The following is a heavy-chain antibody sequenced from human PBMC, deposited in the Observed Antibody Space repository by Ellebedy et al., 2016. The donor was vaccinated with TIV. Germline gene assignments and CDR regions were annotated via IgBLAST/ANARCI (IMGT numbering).Heavy chain of an antibody. CDR1: GYSISSGYY. CDR2: IYHSGST. Sequence: GSLRLSCTVSGYSISSGYYWGWIRPPPGKGLEWIGSIYHSGSTYYNPSLKSRVTISVDTSKNQFSLKLSSVTAADTAVYYCARQFREWLHTSWEYYYYGMDVWGQGTTVTVSS. D-gene: IGHD5-24*01. CDR3: ARQFREWLHTSWEYYYYGMDV. J-gene: IGHJ6*02. V-gene: IGHV4-38-2*02.